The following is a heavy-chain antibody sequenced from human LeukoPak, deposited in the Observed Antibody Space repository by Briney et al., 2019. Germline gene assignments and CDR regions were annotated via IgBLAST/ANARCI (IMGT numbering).Heavy chain of an antibody. CDR1: GFTFSSYS. Sequence: PGGSLRLSCAASGFTFSSYSMNWVRQAPGKGLEWVSSISSSSSYIYYADSVKGRFTISRDNAKNSLYLQMNSLRAEDTAVYYCATSAVGRNWFDPWGQGTLVTVSS. V-gene: IGHV3-21*01. CDR2: ISSSSSYI. D-gene: IGHD6-13*01. CDR3: ATSAVGRNWFDP. J-gene: IGHJ5*02.